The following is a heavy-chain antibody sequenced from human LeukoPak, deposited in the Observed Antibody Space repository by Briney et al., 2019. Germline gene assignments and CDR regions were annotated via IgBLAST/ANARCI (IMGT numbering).Heavy chain of an antibody. V-gene: IGHV3-7*05. J-gene: IGHJ5*02. Sequence: PGGSLRLSCAASGFTFSSYWMSWVRQAPGRGLEWVANIQQFGSEKNYVDSVKGRFTISRDNAKNSLYLQMNSLRAEDTAVYYCAKGSGSYSRGNWFDPWGQGTLVTVSS. CDR3: AKGSGSYSRGNWFDP. D-gene: IGHD1-26*01. CDR2: IQQFGSEK. CDR1: GFTFSSYW.